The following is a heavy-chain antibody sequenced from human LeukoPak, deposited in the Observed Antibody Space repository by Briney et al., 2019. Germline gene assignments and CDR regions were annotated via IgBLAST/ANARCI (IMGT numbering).Heavy chain of an antibody. Sequence: GRSLRLSCAASGFTFDDYAMHWVRQAPGKGLEWVSGISWNSGSIGYADSVKGRFTISRDNAKNSLYLQMNSLRAEDTALYYCAKGVEILTGRGGHWYFDLWGRGTLVTVSS. CDR2: ISWNSGSI. J-gene: IGHJ2*01. D-gene: IGHD3-9*01. V-gene: IGHV3-9*01. CDR1: GFTFDDYA. CDR3: AKGVEILTGRGGHWYFDL.